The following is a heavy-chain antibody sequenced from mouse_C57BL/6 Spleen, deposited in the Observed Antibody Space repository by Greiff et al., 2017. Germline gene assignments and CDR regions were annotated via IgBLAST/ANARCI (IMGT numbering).Heavy chain of an antibody. D-gene: IGHD1-1*01. CDR3: ARRSTTVVGHYFDY. CDR2: IDPSDSYT. Sequence: QVQLQQPGAELVMPGASVKLSCKASGYTFTSYWLHWVKQRPGQGLEWIGEIDPSDSYTNYNQKFKGKSTLTVDKSSSTAYMQLSSLTSEDSAVYYYARRSTTVVGHYFDYWGQGTTLTVSS. J-gene: IGHJ2*01. CDR1: GYTFTSYW. V-gene: IGHV1-69*01.